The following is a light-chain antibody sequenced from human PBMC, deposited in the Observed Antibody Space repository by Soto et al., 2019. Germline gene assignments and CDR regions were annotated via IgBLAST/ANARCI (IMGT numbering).Light chain of an antibody. J-gene: IGLJ1*01. Sequence: QSVLTQPPSASGTPGQRVTISCSGSRSSIGSNTVNWYQHLPGSAPKLLIYSNNHRPSGVPDRFSASKAGASASLAISGLQSEDEGDYYWAAWEARLGGFYFFGSGTKVTVL. CDR2: SNN. CDR1: RSSIGSNT. CDR3: AAWEARLGGFYF. V-gene: IGLV1-44*01.